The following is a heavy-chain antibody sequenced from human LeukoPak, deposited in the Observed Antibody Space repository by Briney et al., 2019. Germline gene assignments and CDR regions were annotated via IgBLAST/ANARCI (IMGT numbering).Heavy chain of an antibody. CDR3: SSWLGDLLLSL. D-gene: IGHD6-19*01. CDR1: EFIFSNE. J-gene: IGHJ3*01. Sequence: PGGSLRLSCAASEFIFSNEVNWFRQAPGKGLEWISYKPRGRNNIYYSDSVKGRFAVSIDPAKNSAYLQMNSLRDEDTAVYYCSSWLGDLLLSLWGQGTMVTVSS. V-gene: IGHV3-48*03. CDR2: KPRGRNNI.